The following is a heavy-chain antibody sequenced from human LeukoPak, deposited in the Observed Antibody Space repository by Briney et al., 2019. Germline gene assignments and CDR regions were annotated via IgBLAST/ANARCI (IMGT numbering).Heavy chain of an antibody. CDR2: INHNGNVN. CDR3: ARGGGLDI. Sequence: GGSLRLSCAASGFTFSSYWMNWARQAPGKGLEWVASINHNGNVNYYVDSVKGRYTISRDNAKNSLYLQMSNLRAEDTAVYFCARGGGLDIWGQGATVTVSS. D-gene: IGHD3-16*01. CDR1: GFTFSSYW. V-gene: IGHV3-7*03. J-gene: IGHJ6*02.